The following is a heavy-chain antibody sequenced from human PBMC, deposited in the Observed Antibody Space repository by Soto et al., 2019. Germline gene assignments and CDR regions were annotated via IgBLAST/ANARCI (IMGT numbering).Heavy chain of an antibody. Sequence: EVQLVESGGGLVKPGGSLRLSCAASGFTFSNAWMNWVRQAPGKGLEWVGRIKSKTDGGTTDYAAPVKGRFTISRDESKNTLYLQMNSLKTEDTAVYYCTTGVVVPAAPYYYGMDVWGQGTTVTVSS. CDR2: IKSKTDGGTT. CDR1: GFTFSNAW. D-gene: IGHD2-2*01. V-gene: IGHV3-15*07. CDR3: TTGVVVPAAPYYYGMDV. J-gene: IGHJ6*02.